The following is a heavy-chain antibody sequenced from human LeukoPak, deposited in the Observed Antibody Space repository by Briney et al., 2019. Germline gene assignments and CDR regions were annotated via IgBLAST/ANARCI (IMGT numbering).Heavy chain of an antibody. CDR2: IKSKTDGGTT. J-gene: IGHJ6*02. Sequence: GGSLRLSCAASGFTFSNAWMSWVRHAPGKGLEWVGRIKSKTDGGTTDYAAPVKGRFTISRDDSKNTLYLQMNSLKTEDAAVYYCTTAAGIYYGMDVWGQGTTVTVSS. D-gene: IGHD6-13*01. CDR1: GFTFSNAW. CDR3: TTAAGIYYGMDV. V-gene: IGHV3-15*01.